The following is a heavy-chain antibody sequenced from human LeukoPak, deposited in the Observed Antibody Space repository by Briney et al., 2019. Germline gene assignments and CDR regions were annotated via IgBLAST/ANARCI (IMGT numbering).Heavy chain of an antibody. V-gene: IGHV1-69*04. CDR2: IIPILDIA. Sequence: ASVKVSCKASGGTFSNYAISWVRQAPGQGLEWMGRIIPILDIANHAQKFQGRVTITADKSTSTAYMELSSLRSEDTAMYYRARLSGSNWEERLDYWGQGTLVTISA. CDR3: ARLSGSNWEERLDY. D-gene: IGHD7-27*01. CDR1: GGTFSNYA. J-gene: IGHJ4*02.